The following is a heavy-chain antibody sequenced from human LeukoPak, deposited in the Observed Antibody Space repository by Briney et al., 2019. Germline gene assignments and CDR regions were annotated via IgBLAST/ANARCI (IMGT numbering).Heavy chain of an antibody. CDR3: ARVRRTYYYYLGV. Sequence: SETLSLTCAVSGGSIDSSSYYWGWIRQPPGRGLEWFGSIFHSGSTYYNPSLKSRVTISLATSKNQFSLKLSSVTAADTAVYYCARVRRTYYYYLGVWGKGTTVTVSS. CDR1: GGSIDSSSYY. J-gene: IGHJ6*03. V-gene: IGHV4-39*07. CDR2: IFHSGST.